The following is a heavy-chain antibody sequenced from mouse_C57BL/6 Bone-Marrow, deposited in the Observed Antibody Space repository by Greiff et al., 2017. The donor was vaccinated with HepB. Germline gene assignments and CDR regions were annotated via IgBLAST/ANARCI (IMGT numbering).Heavy chain of an antibody. CDR3: ANYGNYVWYFDV. V-gene: IGHV1-55*01. Sequence: VKLQQPGAELVKPGASVKMSCKASGYTFTSYWITWVKQRPGQGLEWIGDIYPGSGSTNYNEKFKSKATLTVDTPSSTAYMQLSSLTSEDSAVYYCANYGNYVWYFDVWGTGTTVTVSS. J-gene: IGHJ1*03. CDR1: GYTFTSYW. D-gene: IGHD2-1*01. CDR2: IYPGSGST.